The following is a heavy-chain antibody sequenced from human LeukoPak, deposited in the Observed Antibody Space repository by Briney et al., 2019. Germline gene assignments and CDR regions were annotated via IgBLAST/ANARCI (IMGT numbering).Heavy chain of an antibody. Sequence: SQTLSLTCTVSGGTLSPYYWSWIRQPPGKGLEWIGYIYSSGSTNYNPSLKSRVTMSVDTSKNQFSLKLSSVTAADTAVYYCASPSGSYSSQPRGYYYYMDVWGKGTTVTVSS. CDR3: ASPSGSYSSQPRGYYYYMDV. J-gene: IGHJ6*03. CDR1: GGTLSPYY. D-gene: IGHD1-26*01. V-gene: IGHV4-59*08. CDR2: IYSSGST.